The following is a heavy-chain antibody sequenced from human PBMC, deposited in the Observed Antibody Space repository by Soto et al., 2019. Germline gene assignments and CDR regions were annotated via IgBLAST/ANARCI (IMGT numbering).Heavy chain of an antibody. CDR3: ARRYSSSFDY. V-gene: IGHV4-59*08. D-gene: IGHD6-13*01. CDR1: GGSLSSYY. CDR2: IYYSGST. J-gene: IGHJ4*02. Sequence: PSENRSPTFTVSGGSLSSYYLGWIRQPPGKGLEWIGYIYYSGSTNYNPSLKSRVTISVDTSKNQFSLKLSSVTAADTAVYYCARRYSSSFDYWGQGTLVTVSS.